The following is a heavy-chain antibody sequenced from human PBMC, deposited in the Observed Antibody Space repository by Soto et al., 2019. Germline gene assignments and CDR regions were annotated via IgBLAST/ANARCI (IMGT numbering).Heavy chain of an antibody. J-gene: IGHJ6*02. Sequence: SVKVSCKASGGTFSSYAISWVRQAPGQGLEWMGGIIPIFGTANYAQKFQGRVTITADESTSTAYMELSSLRSEDTAVYYCARAWRTPLLRYFEGPRYYYGMDVWGQGTTVTVSS. V-gene: IGHV1-69*13. CDR1: GGTFSSYA. CDR2: IIPIFGTA. CDR3: ARAWRTPLLRYFEGPRYYYGMDV. D-gene: IGHD3-9*01.